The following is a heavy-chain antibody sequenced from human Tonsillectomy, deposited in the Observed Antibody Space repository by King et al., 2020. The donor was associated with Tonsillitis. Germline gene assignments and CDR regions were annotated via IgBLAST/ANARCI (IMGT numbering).Heavy chain of an antibody. J-gene: IGHJ6*03. CDR3: ARVRVECRRINCYHYMAV. CDR2: IYPSGST. D-gene: IGHD2-2*01. CDR1: RGSISSSAYY. V-gene: IGHV4-61*02. Sequence: VQLQESGPRLVKPSQTLSLTCTVSRGSISSSAYYWSWIRQPAGKGLEWIGRIYPSGSTNYNPPLKSRLTMSVETSKSQVSLKLSSETAADTAIYNCARVRVECRRINCYHYMAVWGKGTAVTVSS.